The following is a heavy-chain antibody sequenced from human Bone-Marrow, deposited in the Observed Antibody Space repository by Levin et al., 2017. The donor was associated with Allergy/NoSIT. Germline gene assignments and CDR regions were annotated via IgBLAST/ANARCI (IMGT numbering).Heavy chain of an antibody. CDR2: IFKSGTT. J-gene: IGHJ4*02. Sequence: TTSETLSLTCSVSGDFLNRSPYFWGWVRQPPGKGLEWMGNIFKSGTTQNNPSLKSRVTISIDTSKNHFSLNLTSVTAADTALYYCARRRGSYFDSWGQGSLVTVSS. CDR1: GDFLNRSPYF. V-gene: IGHV4-39*02. CDR3: ARRRGSYFDS. D-gene: IGHD1-26*01.